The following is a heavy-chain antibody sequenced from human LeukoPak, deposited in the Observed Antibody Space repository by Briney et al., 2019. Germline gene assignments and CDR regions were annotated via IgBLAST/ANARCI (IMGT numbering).Heavy chain of an antibody. D-gene: IGHD2-8*01. CDR3: ARDLMALAGEGLDY. CDR2: IIPILGIA. J-gene: IGHJ4*02. CDR1: GGTFSSYA. Sequence: SVKVSCKASGGTFSSYAISWVRQAPGQGLEWMGRIIPILGIANYAQKFQGRVTITADKSTSTAYMELSSLRSEDTVVYYCARDLMALAGEGLDYWGQGTLVTVSS. V-gene: IGHV1-69*04.